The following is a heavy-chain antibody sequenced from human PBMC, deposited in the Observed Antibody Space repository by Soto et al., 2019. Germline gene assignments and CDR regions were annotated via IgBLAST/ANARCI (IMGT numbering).Heavy chain of an antibody. J-gene: IGHJ4*02. D-gene: IGHD1-26*01. V-gene: IGHV3-53*01. Sequence: EVQLVESGGGLIQPGGSLRLSCAASGFTVSSNYMSWVRQAPGKGLEWVSVIYSGGSTYYADSVKGRFTISRDNSKNTLYLQMNSLRAEDTAVYYCARVQWELPAYFDYWGQGTRVTFSS. CDR1: GFTVSSNY. CDR2: IYSGGST. CDR3: ARVQWELPAYFDY.